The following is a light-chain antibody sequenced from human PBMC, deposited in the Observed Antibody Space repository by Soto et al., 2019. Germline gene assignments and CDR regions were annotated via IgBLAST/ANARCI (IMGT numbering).Light chain of an antibody. V-gene: IGKV1-5*01. J-gene: IGKJ1*01. CDR1: QSISSW. Sequence: DIQLTQSPSTLSASVGDRVTITCRASQSISSWLAWYQQKPGKAPKLLIYDASSMQSGVPARFSGSGSGTEFTLTISSLQPEDFGTYYCQEYNSYMGTFGPGTKVDIK. CDR2: DAS. CDR3: QEYNSYMGT.